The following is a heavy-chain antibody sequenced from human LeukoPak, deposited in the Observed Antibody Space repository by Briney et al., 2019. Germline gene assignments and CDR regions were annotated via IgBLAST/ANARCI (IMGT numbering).Heavy chain of an antibody. CDR2: INPTGGST. Sequence: GASVKVSFKASGYTFISYQMHWVRQAPGQGLEWMGIINPTGGSTSHAQKFQGRVTMTRDTSTSTVYMELSSLRSEDTAVYYCARKGSSSCFDYWGQGTLVTVSS. D-gene: IGHD6-6*01. J-gene: IGHJ4*02. CDR1: GYTFISYQ. V-gene: IGHV1-46*01. CDR3: ARKGSSSCFDY.